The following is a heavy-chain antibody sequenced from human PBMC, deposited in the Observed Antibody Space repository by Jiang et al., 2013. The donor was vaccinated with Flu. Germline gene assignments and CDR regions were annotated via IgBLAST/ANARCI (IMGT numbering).Heavy chain of an antibody. J-gene: IGHJ5*02. CDR3: ARDGELYYYGSGSSKLGFDP. CDR1: GGSISSGDYY. CDR2: IYYSGST. V-gene: IGHV4-30-4*01. Sequence: CTVSGGSISSGDYYWSWIRQPPGKGLEWIGYIYYSGSTYYNPSLKSRVTISVDTSKNQFSLKLSSVTAADTAVYYCARDGELYYYGSGSSKLGFDPWGQGTLVTVSS. D-gene: IGHD3-10*01.